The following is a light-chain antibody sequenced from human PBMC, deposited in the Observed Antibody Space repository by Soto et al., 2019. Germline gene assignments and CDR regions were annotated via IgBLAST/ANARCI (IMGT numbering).Light chain of an antibody. CDR3: CSYGGTRTSWV. J-gene: IGLJ1*01. CDR1: SSDVGTFNL. V-gene: IGLV2-23*01. Sequence: QSVLTQPASVSGFLGQSITMSCTGSSSDVGTFNLVSWFQQHPGKAPKLLIFEGTKRPSGVSDRFSGSKSGNTASLTISGLQAEDEADDHCCSYGGTRTSWVFGIRTKVTV. CDR2: EGT.